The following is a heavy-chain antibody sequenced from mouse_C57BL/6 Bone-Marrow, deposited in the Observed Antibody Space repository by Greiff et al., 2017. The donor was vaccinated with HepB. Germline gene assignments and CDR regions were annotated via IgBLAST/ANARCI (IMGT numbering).Heavy chain of an antibody. CDR3: TGAVYSNFPHYYAMDY. Sequence: EVQLQQSGGGLVQPGGSMKLSCVASGFTFSNYWMNWVRQSPEKGLEWVAQIRLKSDNYATHYAESVKGRFTISRDDSKSSVYLQMNNLRAEDTGIYYCTGAVYSNFPHYYAMDYWGQGTSVTVSS. J-gene: IGHJ4*01. V-gene: IGHV6-3*01. CDR1: GFTFSNYW. CDR2: IRLKSDNYAT. D-gene: IGHD2-5*01.